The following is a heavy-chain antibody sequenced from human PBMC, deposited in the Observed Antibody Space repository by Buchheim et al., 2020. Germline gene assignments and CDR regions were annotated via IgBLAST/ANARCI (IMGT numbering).Heavy chain of an antibody. Sequence: QVQLVQSGAEVKKPGASVKVSCKASGFILTGYYMHWVRQAPGQGLEWMGWINPDSGGTNYAQKFQGRVTITRDTSINTAYMGLSSLTSDNSAVYYCARTSSFDYWGKETL. V-gene: IGHV1-2*02. CDR3: ARTSSFDY. CDR1: GFILTGYY. J-gene: IGHJ4*02. CDR2: INPDSGGT.